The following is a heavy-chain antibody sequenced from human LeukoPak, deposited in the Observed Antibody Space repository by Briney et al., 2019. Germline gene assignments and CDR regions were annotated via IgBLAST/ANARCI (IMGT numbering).Heavy chain of an antibody. CDR2: IKSDSSHI. J-gene: IGHJ3*02. V-gene: IGHV3-21*01. CDR3: ARGVVPAAFDI. D-gene: IGHD2-2*01. CDR1: GFIFSAYS. Sequence: GGSLRLSCAASGFIFSAYSMNWVRQAPGKGLEWVSSIKSDSSHISYANSVRGRFTISRDNGQNSLYLQVNSLRVEDTAVYYCARGVVPAAFDIWGQGTMVTVSS.